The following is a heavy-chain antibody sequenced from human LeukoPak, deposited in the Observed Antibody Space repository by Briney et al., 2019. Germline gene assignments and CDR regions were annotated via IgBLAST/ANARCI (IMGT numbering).Heavy chain of an antibody. CDR1: GYTFTDYH. CDR2: IHPYSGGT. D-gene: IGHD3-10*01. J-gene: IGHJ4*02. CDR3: ANQQFASVRAFDY. V-gene: IGHV1-2*06. Sequence: ASVTVSCTASGYTFTDYHIHWVRQAPPQGLEWMGRIHPYSGGTHYSQEFQGRVTMTRDTSISTAYMELSSLRSDDTALYYCANQQFASVRAFDYWGQGILVTVSS.